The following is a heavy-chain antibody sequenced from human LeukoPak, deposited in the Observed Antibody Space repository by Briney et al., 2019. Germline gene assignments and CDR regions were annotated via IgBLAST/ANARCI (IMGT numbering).Heavy chain of an antibody. CDR1: GFTFSSYA. J-gene: IGHJ4*02. D-gene: IGHD3-16*02. V-gene: IGHV3-23*01. CDR2: ISGSGGST. CDR3: AKGTAFGGVIVPPFDY. Sequence: PGGSLRLSCAASGFTFSSYAMSWVRQAPGKGLEWVSAISGSGGSTYYADSVKSRFTISRDNSKNTLYLQMNSLRAEDTAVYYCAKGTAFGGVIVPPFDYWGQGTLVTVSS.